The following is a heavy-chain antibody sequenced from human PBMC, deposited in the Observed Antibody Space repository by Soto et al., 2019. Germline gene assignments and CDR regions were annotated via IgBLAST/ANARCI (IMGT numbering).Heavy chain of an antibody. Sequence: QVQLQESGPGLVKPSETLSLTCTVSGGSISSYYWSWIRQPPGKGLEWIGYIYYSGSTNYNPSLKSRVTISVDTSKNQFSLKLSSVTAADTAVYYCARGKSCSGGSCYPYYFDYWGQGTLVTVSS. CDR1: GGSISSYY. J-gene: IGHJ4*02. CDR3: ARGKSCSGGSCYPYYFDY. CDR2: IYYSGST. D-gene: IGHD2-15*01. V-gene: IGHV4-59*01.